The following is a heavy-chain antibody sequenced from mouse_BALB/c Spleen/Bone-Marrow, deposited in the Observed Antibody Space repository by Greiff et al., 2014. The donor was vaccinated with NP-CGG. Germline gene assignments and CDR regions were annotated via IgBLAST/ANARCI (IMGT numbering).Heavy chain of an antibody. CDR3: GRYGYDAMDF. V-gene: IGHV1-37*01. CDR2: IHPYNGDT. CDR1: GFSFTDYF. J-gene: IGHJ4*01. D-gene: IGHD1-1*02. Sequence: VHVKQSGPELVKPGASVKLSCRASGFSFTDYFINWVKQSHGKSLEWIGRIHPYNGDTSYNQKFKVKATLTVDKSSNTARMELLSLTSEDSAVYYCGRYGYDAMDFWGQGTSVTVSS.